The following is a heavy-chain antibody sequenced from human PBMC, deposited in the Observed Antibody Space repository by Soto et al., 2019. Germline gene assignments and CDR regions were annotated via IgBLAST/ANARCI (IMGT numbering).Heavy chain of an antibody. CDR1: GFTFSSYA. D-gene: IGHD6-13*01. CDR3: AKDRGDSSWPYFDF. Sequence: GGSLRLSCAASGFTFSSYAMSWVRQAPGKGLEWVSAISGSGGSTYYADSVKGRFTISRDNSKNTLSLQMNGLRAEDSAIYYCAKDRGDSSWPYFDFWGQGTPVTVSS. J-gene: IGHJ4*02. CDR2: ISGSGGST. V-gene: IGHV3-23*01.